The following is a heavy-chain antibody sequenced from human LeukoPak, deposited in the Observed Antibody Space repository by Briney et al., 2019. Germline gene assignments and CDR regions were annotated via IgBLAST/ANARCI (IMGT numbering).Heavy chain of an antibody. CDR3: AREENGMDV. Sequence: GGSLRLSCAASGFTFSSYWMNWVRQAPGKGLVWVSRIASDGSSTTYADPVKGRFSISRDNAKNTLYLQMNSLRVEDTAVYYCAREENGMDVWGQGTTVTVSS. CDR1: GFTFSSYW. J-gene: IGHJ6*02. CDR2: IASDGSST. V-gene: IGHV3-74*01.